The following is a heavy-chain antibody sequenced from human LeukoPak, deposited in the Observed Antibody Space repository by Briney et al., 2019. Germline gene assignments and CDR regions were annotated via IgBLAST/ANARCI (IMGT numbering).Heavy chain of an antibody. CDR2: LYHSGDT. V-gene: IGHV4-59*08. CDR1: GASISNYY. Sequence: SEALSLTCTVSGASISNYYCNWIRQPPGKGLEWVGILYHSGDTKYNPSLKSRVSISVDRSKNQFSLNLSSVTAADTAVYYCAKKDGGAFDVWGQGKLV. J-gene: IGHJ3*01. CDR3: AKKDGGAFDV.